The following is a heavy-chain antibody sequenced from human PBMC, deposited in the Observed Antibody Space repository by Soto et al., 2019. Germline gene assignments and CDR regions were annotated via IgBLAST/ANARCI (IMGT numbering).Heavy chain of an antibody. V-gene: IGHV3-30-3*01. D-gene: IGHD6-6*01. J-gene: IGHJ4*02. CDR2: ISYDGSNK. Sequence: PVGSLRLSCAASGFTFSSYAMHWVRQAPGKGLEWVAVISYDGSNKYYADSVKGRFTISRDNSKNTLYLQMNSLRAEDTAVYYCARESSIAARAFDYWGQGTLVTVSS. CDR3: ARESSIAARAFDY. CDR1: GFTFSSYA.